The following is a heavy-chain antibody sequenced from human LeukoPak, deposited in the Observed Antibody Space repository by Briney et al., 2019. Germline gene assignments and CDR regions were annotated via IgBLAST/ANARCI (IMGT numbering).Heavy chain of an antibody. Sequence: GESLKISCKGSGYSFTSYWSGWVRQLPGKGLEWMGIIYPGDSETRYSPSFQGQVTISADKSISTAYLQWSSLKASDTAMYYCVRQTSSGYYSDAFYIWGQGTMVTVSS. CDR3: VRQTSSGYYSDAFYI. J-gene: IGHJ3*02. CDR1: GYSFTSYW. D-gene: IGHD3-22*01. CDR2: IYPGDSET. V-gene: IGHV5-51*01.